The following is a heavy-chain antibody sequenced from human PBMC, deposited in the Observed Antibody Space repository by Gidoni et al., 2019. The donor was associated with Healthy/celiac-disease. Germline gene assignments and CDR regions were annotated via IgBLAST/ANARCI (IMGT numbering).Heavy chain of an antibody. CDR1: GGSFSGYY. J-gene: IGHJ5*02. D-gene: IGHD4-17*01. CDR3: ARPNYGDYGGP. CDR2: INHSGST. V-gene: IGHV4-34*01. Sequence: QVQLQQWGAGLLKHSETLSLTCAVYGGSFSGYYWSWIRQPPGKGLEWIGEINHSGSTNYNPSLKSRVTISVDTSKNQFSLKLSSVTAADTAVYYCARPNYGDYGGPWGQGTLVTVSS.